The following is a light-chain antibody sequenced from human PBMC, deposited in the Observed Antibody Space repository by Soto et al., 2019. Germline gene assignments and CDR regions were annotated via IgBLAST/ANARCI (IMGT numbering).Light chain of an antibody. Sequence: DIQMTQSPSTLSASVGDRVTITCRASQNIGSWLAWYQQKPGKAPKLLIHKASTLKNGVPSKFSGSGSGTEFTIHISRLQPDDFATYYCQQYSSYSPLTFGGGTKVEIK. CDR2: KAS. CDR3: QQYSSYSPLT. J-gene: IGKJ4*01. V-gene: IGKV1-5*03. CDR1: QNIGSW.